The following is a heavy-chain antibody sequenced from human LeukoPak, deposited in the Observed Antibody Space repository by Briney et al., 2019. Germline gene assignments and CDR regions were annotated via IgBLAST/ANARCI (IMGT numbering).Heavy chain of an antibody. CDR2: IYHSGST. Sequence: PSETLSLTCAVSGGSISSGGYSWSWIRRPPGKGLEWIGYIYHSGSTNYNPSLKSRVTISVDTSKNQFSLKLSSVTAADTAVYYCARGYSSSWYGGWGQGTLVTVSS. D-gene: IGHD6-13*01. CDR1: GGSISSGGYS. V-gene: IGHV4-30-2*01. J-gene: IGHJ4*02. CDR3: ARGYSSSWYGG.